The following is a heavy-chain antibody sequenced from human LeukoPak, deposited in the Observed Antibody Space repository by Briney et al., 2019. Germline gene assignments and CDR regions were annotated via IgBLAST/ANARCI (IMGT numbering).Heavy chain of an antibody. CDR2: ISGTGYST. CDR3: AKKRQEHLVPIWYYFDY. V-gene: IGHV3-23*01. CDR1: GFTFSSYA. J-gene: IGHJ4*02. D-gene: IGHD6-13*01. Sequence: PGGSLRLSCAASGFTFSSYAMSWVRQAPGKGLEWVSAISGTGYSTYSADSVKGRFTISRDNSKNTLYLQMNSLKAEDTAVYYCAKKRQEHLVPIWYYFDYWGQGTLVTVSS.